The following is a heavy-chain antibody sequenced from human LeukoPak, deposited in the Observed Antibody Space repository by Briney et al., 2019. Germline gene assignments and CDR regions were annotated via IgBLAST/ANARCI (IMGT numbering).Heavy chain of an antibody. V-gene: IGHV4-59*01. D-gene: IGHD3-10*01. CDR1: GDSIGYYY. J-gene: IGHJ4*02. CDR3: ARSNKRGLFDY. CDR2: IYYNGST. Sequence: PSETLSLTCTVFGDSIGYYYWNWIRQPPGKGLEWIGCIYYNGSTNYNPSLKSRLTISVDTSKNQFSLNLSSVPDADTAVYYCARSNKRGLFDYWGQGTLVTVSS.